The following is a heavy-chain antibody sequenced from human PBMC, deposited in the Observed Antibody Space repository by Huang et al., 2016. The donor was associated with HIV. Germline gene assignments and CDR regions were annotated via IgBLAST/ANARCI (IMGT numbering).Heavy chain of an antibody. Sequence: QVQLVESGGGVVQPGRSLRISCAASGFTFSSYGMHWVRQAPGKGLGWVAVISYDAKTKYYADSVKGRFSISRDNSKTTVYLQLNSPRLEDTAVYYCAKGGSAAAVLDFWGQGTLVTVSS. V-gene: IGHV3-30*18. D-gene: IGHD6-13*01. CDR3: AKGGSAAAVLDF. CDR1: GFTFSSYG. J-gene: IGHJ4*02. CDR2: ISYDAKTK.